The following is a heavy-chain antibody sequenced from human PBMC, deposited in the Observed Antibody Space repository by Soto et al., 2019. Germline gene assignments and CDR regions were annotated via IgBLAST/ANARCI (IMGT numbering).Heavy chain of an antibody. CDR1: GGSFSGYY. CDR2: INHSGST. V-gene: IGHV4-34*01. CDR3: ARAQAVAGLHGDWVDP. D-gene: IGHD6-19*01. J-gene: IGHJ5*02. Sequence: SETLSLTCAVYGGSFSGYYWSWIRQPPGKGLEWIGEINHSGSTNYNPSLKSRVTISVDTSKNQFSLKLSSVTAADTAVYYCARAQAVAGLHGDWVDPWGQGALVTVSS.